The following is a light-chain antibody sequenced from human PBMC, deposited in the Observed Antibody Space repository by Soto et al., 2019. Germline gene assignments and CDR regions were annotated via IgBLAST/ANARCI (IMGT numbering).Light chain of an antibody. CDR3: QESHTTLMST. CDR1: QNIRNT. V-gene: IGKV1-39*01. CDR2: AAS. Sequence: DIQMTQSPSSLSASVGDRVTITCRASQNIRNTLNWYQHKPGKAPKLLIYAASHLESGVPSRFSGSGSGTEFPLTISRLQPEDFATYYCQESHTTLMSTFGPGTKVD. J-gene: IGKJ3*01.